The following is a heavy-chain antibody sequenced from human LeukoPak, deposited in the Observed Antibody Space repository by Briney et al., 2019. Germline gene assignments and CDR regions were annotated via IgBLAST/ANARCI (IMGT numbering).Heavy chain of an antibody. V-gene: IGHV3-21*01. CDR2: ISSSSSYI. J-gene: IGHJ3*02. CDR1: GFTFSSYS. Sequence: GGSLRLSCAASGFTFSSYSMNWVRLAPGKGLECVSSISSSSSYIYYADSVKGRFTISRDNAKNSLYLQMNSLRAEDTAVYYCARDLIVVVPAAIEDAFDIWGQGTMVTVSS. CDR3: ARDLIVVVPAAIEDAFDI. D-gene: IGHD2-2*01.